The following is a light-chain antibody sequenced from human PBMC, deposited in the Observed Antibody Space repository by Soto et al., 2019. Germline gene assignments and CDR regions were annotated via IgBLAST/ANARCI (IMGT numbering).Light chain of an antibody. V-gene: IGLV2-11*01. CDR1: SSDVGDYNY. J-gene: IGLJ1*01. CDR3: CSSACSYPAV. Sequence: QSALTQPRSVSGSPGQSVTISCTGTSSDVGDYNYVSWYQQHPGKAPKLMIYEVTKRPSGVPDRFSGSKSGNTASLTFSGHPDDEAAYYCCCSSACSYPAVFGGGTKVTVL. CDR2: EVT.